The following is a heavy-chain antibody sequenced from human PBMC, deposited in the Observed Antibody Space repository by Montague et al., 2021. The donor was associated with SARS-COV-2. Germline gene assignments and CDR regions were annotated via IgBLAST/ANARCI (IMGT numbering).Heavy chain of an antibody. CDR1: GFTFSNYW. Sequence: SLRLSCAASGFTFSNYWWHWVRQVPGKGLVWVSRINPDGSRTTYADSVKGRFTISRDNAKNTVYLQMSGLRVEDTAVYYRAGAPHCGGGSCFSFDYYGLDVWGQGATVSVSS. D-gene: IGHD2-15*01. CDR3: AGAPHCGGGSCFSFDYYGLDV. J-gene: IGHJ6*02. CDR2: INPDGSRT. V-gene: IGHV3-74*03.